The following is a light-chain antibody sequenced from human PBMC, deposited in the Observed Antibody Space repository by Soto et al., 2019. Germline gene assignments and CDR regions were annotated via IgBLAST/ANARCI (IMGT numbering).Light chain of an antibody. V-gene: IGLV1-44*01. CDR2: SNN. CDR1: SSNIGRNP. Sequence: QLVLTQPPSASGTPGQRVTISCSGSSSNIGRNPVNWFQQLPGTAPKLLIYSNNQRPSGVPDRFSGSKSGTSASLAISGLQSEDEADYYCAAWDDSLNGILFGGGTKLTVL. J-gene: IGLJ2*01. CDR3: AAWDDSLNGIL.